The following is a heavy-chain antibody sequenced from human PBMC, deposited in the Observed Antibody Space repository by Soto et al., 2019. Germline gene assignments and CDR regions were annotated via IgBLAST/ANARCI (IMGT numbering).Heavy chain of an antibody. Sequence: GASVKVSCKGSDYTFTIYAISWVRQAPGQGLEWMGGIIPIFGTANYAQKFQGRVTITADESTSTAYMELSSLRSEDTAVYYCARTVTIFGVVTVYYGMGVWGQGTTVTVSS. CDR1: DYTFTIYA. J-gene: IGHJ6*02. D-gene: IGHD3-3*01. V-gene: IGHV1-69*13. CDR3: ARTVTIFGVVTVYYGMGV. CDR2: IIPIFGTA.